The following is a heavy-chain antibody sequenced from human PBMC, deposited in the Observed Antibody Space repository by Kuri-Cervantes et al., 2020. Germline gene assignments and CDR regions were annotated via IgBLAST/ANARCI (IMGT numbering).Heavy chain of an antibody. J-gene: IGHJ3*02. D-gene: IGHD3-10*01. CDR3: ARGVKERAFDI. Sequence: SETLSLTCTVSGGSISSYYWSWIRQPPGKGLEWIGYIYYSGSTNYNPSLKSRVTISVDTSKNQFSLKLSSVTAADTAVYYCARGVKERAFDIWGQGTMVTVSS. CDR1: GGSISSYY. CDR2: IYYSGST. V-gene: IGHV4-59*01.